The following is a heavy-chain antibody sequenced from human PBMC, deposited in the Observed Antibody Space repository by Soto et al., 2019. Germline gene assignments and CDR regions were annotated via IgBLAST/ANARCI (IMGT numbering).Heavy chain of an antibody. J-gene: IGHJ4*02. CDR2: ISHTGGTT. V-gene: IGHV3-23*01. Sequence: EVQLLESGGGLVQPGGSLRLSCAASGFTFSNYAMSWVRQAPGKGLEWVSSISHTGGTTYYADSVKGRFTISRDNSKNTLYLQMNSQRAEDTVVYFCVKNQGSAWYFDYWGQGTLVTVSS. CDR3: VKNQGSAWYFDY. CDR1: GFTFSNYA. D-gene: IGHD6-19*01.